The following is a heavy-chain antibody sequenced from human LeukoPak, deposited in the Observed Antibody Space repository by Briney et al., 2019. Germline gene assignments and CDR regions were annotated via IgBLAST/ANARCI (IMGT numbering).Heavy chain of an antibody. CDR2: MSPNSGNT. CDR1: GYTFTNYT. D-gene: IGHD3-16*01. V-gene: IGHV1-8*03. CDR3: ARNFGGLGY. Sequence: ASVKVSCKASGYTFTNYTMNWVRQAPGQGLEWMGWMSPNSGNTVCAQKFQGRVTITRNISISTVYLELSSLRSEDTAVYYCARNFGGLGYWGQGTLVTVSS. J-gene: IGHJ4*02.